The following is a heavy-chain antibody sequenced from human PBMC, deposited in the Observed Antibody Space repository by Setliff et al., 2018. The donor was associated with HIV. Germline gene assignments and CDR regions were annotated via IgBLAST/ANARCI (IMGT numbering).Heavy chain of an antibody. CDR3: ARVETTVRGATYGMDV. CDR2: MYFRGNA. Sequence: SETLSLTCTVSGGSISSHYWSWIRQAPGKGLEWIGTMYFRGNARNSPSLKSRVTISVDTSKNQLSLNLTSVTAADTAVYYRARVETTVRGATYGMDVWGQGTTVTVSS. CDR1: GGSISSHY. D-gene: IGHD3-10*01. V-gene: IGHV4-59*11. J-gene: IGHJ6*02.